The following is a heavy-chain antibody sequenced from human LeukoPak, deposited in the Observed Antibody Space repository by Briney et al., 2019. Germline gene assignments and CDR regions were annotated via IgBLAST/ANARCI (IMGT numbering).Heavy chain of an antibody. Sequence: GGSLRLSCAASGFTFSSYSMNWVRQAPGKGLEWVSSISSSSSYIYYADSVKGRFTISRDNAKNALYLQMNSLRAADTAVYYCARDARAAAGEGDFDYWGQGTLVTVSS. D-gene: IGHD6-13*01. CDR1: GFTFSSYS. V-gene: IGHV3-21*01. CDR2: ISSSSSYI. J-gene: IGHJ4*02. CDR3: ARDARAAAGEGDFDY.